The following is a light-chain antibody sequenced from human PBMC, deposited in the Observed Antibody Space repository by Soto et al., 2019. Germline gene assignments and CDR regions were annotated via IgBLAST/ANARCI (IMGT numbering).Light chain of an antibody. J-gene: IGLJ1*01. Sequence: QSVLXQPASVSGSPVQSITISCTGTSSDVGGYNYVSWYQQHPGKAPKLMIYDVSNRPSGVSNRFSGSKSGNTASLTISGLQAEDEADYYCSSYTSSSTPPYVFGTGTKVTVL. V-gene: IGLV2-14*01. CDR2: DVS. CDR3: SSYTSSSTPPYV. CDR1: SSDVGGYNY.